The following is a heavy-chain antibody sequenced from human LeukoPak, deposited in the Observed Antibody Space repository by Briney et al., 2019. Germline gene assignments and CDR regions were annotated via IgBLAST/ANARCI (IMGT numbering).Heavy chain of an antibody. V-gene: IGHV4-34*01. J-gene: IGHJ5*02. D-gene: IGHD2-2*01. CDR3: ARGGRIDSSTSFHLLILKSDWFDP. Sequence: PSETLXLTCAVYGGSFSGYYWSWIRQPPGKGLEWIGEINHSGSTNYNPSLKRRVTISVDKTKKQFSLKQSSVSAADTAVYYCARGGRIDSSTSFHLLILKSDWFDPWGQGTLVTVSS. CDR1: GGSFSGYY. CDR2: INHSGST.